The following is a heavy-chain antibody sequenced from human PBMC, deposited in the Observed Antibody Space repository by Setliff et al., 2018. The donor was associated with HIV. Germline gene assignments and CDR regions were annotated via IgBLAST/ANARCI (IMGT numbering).Heavy chain of an antibody. D-gene: IGHD2-8*02. V-gene: IGHV4-59*03. Sequence: PSETLSLTCTVSGGYLSNHHWIWIRQPPGKGLEWIGRISDSGTADYDPSLKSRLTISLDTSRNQFSLKLTSVTAADTAVYYCTVYNTGSSKDHYWGQGTPVTVSS. J-gene: IGHJ4*02. CDR1: GGYLSNHH. CDR2: ISDSGTA. CDR3: TVYNTGSSKDHY.